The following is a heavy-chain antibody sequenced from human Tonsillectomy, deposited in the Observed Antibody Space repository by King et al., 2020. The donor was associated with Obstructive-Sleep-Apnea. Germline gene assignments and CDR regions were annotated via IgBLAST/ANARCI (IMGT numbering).Heavy chain of an antibody. Sequence: VQLVESGGGLVQPGGSLRLSCGFTVSSNYMSWVGQAPGKGLEWGSVIYIVGSTYYSDSGKGRITISRDISNNTLYLQMHSQRAEDTAVYYCARAPFIWTDYEQSWYFDLWGRGTLVTVSS. V-gene: IGHV3-66*01. CDR2: IYIVGST. J-gene: IGHJ2*01. D-gene: IGHD3/OR15-3a*01. CDR3: ARAPFIWTDYEQSWYFDL. CDR1: FTVSSNY.